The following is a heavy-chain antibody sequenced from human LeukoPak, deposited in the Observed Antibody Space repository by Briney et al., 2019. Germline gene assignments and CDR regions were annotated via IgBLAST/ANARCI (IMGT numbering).Heavy chain of an antibody. J-gene: IGHJ4*01. CDR3: TFSGWYYFHH. D-gene: IGHD6-19*01. CDR2: IRSKTNGGTT. V-gene: IGHV3-49*04. CDR1: GFTFGDYV. Sequence: PGGSLRLSCRGSGFTFGDYVMSWVRQAPGKGLEWIGFIRSKTNGGTTEYAASVKDRFFISRDDAKSTTFLHMNSLKTEDTAVYYCTFSGWYYFHHWGQEPWSPSP.